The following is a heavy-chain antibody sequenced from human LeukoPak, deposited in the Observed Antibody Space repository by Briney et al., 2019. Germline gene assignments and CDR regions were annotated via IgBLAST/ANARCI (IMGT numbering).Heavy chain of an antibody. CDR3: AKDYYYDTSGYRD. J-gene: IGHJ4*02. CDR2: ISGSGGST. Sequence: GGSLRLSCAASGFTFSSYWMHWIRQAPGKGLEWVSAISGSGGSTYYADSVKGRFTISRDNSKNTLYLQMNSLRAEDTAVYYCAKDYYYDTSGYRDWGQGTLVTVSS. CDR1: GFTFSSYW. V-gene: IGHV3-23*01. D-gene: IGHD3-22*01.